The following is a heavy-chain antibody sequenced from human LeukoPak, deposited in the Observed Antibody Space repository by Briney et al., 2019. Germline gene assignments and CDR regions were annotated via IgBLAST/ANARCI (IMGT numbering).Heavy chain of an antibody. D-gene: IGHD4-23*01. J-gene: IGHJ3*02. Sequence: SGTLSLTCGVSGGSVTSTNWWTWVRQPPGKGLEWIGEVHLDGRTNYNPSLKSRLTMSVDLSENHISLKLTSVTAADTAVYYCARRDYGGHLPYAFDIWGQGTMVTVSS. V-gene: IGHV4-4*02. CDR2: VHLDGRT. CDR1: GGSVTSTNW. CDR3: ARRDYGGHLPYAFDI.